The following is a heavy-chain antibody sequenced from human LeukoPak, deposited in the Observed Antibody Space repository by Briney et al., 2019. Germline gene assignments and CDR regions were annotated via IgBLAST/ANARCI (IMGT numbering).Heavy chain of an antibody. D-gene: IGHD5-18*01. CDR2: INPNSGGT. CDR3: ARDSDTAMVKNDY. CDR1: GYTFTGYY. J-gene: IGHJ4*02. Sequence: ASMTVSCKASGYTFTGYYMHWVRQAPGQGLEWMGWINPNSGGTNYAQKFQGRVTMTRDTSISTAYMELSRLRSDDTAVYYCARDSDTAMVKNDYWGQGTLVTVSS. V-gene: IGHV1-2*02.